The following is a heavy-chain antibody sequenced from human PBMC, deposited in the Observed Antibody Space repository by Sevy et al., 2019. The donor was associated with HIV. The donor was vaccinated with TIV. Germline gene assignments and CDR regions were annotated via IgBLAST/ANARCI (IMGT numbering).Heavy chain of an antibody. CDR3: ARDKLQTTGSLGDYYYGLDV. D-gene: IGHD3-16*01. V-gene: IGHV3-33*01. CDR1: GFTFSNYG. CDR2: IWYDGSNK. Sequence: GGSLRLSCAGSGFTFSNYGMHWVRQAPGKGLEWVAIIWYDGSNKYYTESVKGRFTISRDNSKNMLYLQMKGLRAEDTAVYYCARDKLQTTGSLGDYYYGLDVWGQGTRVTVSS. J-gene: IGHJ6*02.